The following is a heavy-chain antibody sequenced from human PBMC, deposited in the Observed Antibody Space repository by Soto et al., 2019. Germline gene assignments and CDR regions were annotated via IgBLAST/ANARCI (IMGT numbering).Heavy chain of an antibody. CDR2: IKSKTDGGTT. D-gene: IGHD6-13*01. J-gene: IGHJ3*02. Sequence: GGSLRLSCATSGFTFANAWMHWVRQAPGKGLEWVGRIKSKTDGGTTDYTAPVKGRFSISRDDSKNTLYLQMNSLQTEDTAVYFCTTDHVGTSTWYFAYDIWGQGTMVTVSS. CDR3: TTDHVGTSTWYFAYDI. V-gene: IGHV3-15*07. CDR1: GFTFANAW.